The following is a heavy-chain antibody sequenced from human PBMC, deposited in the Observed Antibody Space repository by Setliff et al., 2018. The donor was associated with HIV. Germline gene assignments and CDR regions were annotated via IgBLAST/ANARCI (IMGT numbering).Heavy chain of an antibody. CDR3: ARGYCNSSNCYAIDY. D-gene: IGHD2-2*01. J-gene: IGHJ4*02. CDR1: GFTFSSYW. V-gene: IGHV3-7*03. Sequence: LRLSCAASGFTFSSYWINWVRQAPGKGLEWVANIKQDGSEKYYMDSVKGRFTISRDNAKNSLYLQMNSLRAEDTAVYYCARGYCNSSNCYAIDYWGQGTLVTVSS. CDR2: IKQDGSEK.